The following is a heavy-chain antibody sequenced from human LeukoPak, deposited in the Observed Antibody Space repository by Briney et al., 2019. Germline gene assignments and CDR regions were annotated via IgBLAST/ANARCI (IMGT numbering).Heavy chain of an antibody. V-gene: IGHV1-18*01. D-gene: IGHD2-2*01. CDR1: GYTFTSDG. Sequence: ASVKVSCKASGYTFTSDGISCVRQAPGQGLEWMGWISAYNGNTNYAQKLQGRVTMTTDTSTSTAYMELRSLRSDDTAVYYCARLEDIVVVPAAENWFDPWGQGTLVTVSS. CDR2: ISAYNGNT. CDR3: ARLEDIVVVPAAENWFDP. J-gene: IGHJ5*02.